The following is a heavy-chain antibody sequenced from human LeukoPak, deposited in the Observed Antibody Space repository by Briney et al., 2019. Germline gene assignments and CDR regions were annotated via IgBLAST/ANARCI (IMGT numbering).Heavy chain of an antibody. J-gene: IGHJ6*03. CDR3: AKDGSWGDYYFYFYIDV. CDR1: GFTFTNSA. Sequence: GGSLRLSCEASGFTFTNSAMSWVRQAPGKGLEWVSGINARAHYTHNADSAKGRFTISRDNSKNTLYLQMNSLRAEDTALYFCAKDGSWGDYYFYFYIDVWGKGTTVTVSS. D-gene: IGHD3-16*01. CDR2: INARAHYT. V-gene: IGHV3-23*01.